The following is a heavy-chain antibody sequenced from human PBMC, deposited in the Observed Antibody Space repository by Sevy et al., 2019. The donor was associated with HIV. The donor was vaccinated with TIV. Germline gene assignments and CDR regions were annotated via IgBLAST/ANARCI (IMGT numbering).Heavy chain of an antibody. Sequence: SETLSLTCTVSGYSISSGYYWGWIRQPPGKGLEWIGSSLHSGSTYCNPSLESRVTISVDTSKNQFSLKMSSVTAADTAVYYCARGLYLDYWGHGILVTVSS. J-gene: IGHJ4*01. CDR1: GYSISSGYY. D-gene: IGHD3-10*01. CDR2: SLHSGST. V-gene: IGHV4-38-2*02. CDR3: ARGLYLDY.